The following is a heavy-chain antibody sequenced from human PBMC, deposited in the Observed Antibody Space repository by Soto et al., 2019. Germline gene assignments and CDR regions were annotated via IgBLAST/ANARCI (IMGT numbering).Heavy chain of an antibody. Sequence: SETLSLTFTVSGGSISSYYWSWIRQPPGKGLEWIGYIYYSGSTNYNPSLKSRVTISVDTSKNQFSLKLSSVTAADTAVYYCARYGSGSSVWFDPWGQGTLVTVS. D-gene: IGHD3-10*01. CDR2: IYYSGST. CDR1: GGSISSYY. CDR3: ARYGSGSSVWFDP. V-gene: IGHV4-59*01. J-gene: IGHJ5*02.